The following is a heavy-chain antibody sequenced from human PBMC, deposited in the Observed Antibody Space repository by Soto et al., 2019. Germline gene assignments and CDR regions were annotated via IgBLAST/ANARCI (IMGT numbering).Heavy chain of an antibody. CDR3: ATRAGSGQQEGSFDL. Sequence: QVQLVQSGAEVKKPGSSVKVSCKASGGTFSSYAISWVRQAPGQGIEWMGGIIPIFGTANYAQKFQGRVTITADESTSTAYMELSSVRSEDTAVYYCATRAGSGQQEGSFDLWGRGTLVTVSS. CDR1: GGTFSSYA. J-gene: IGHJ2*01. D-gene: IGHD3-10*01. CDR2: IIPIFGTA. V-gene: IGHV1-69*01.